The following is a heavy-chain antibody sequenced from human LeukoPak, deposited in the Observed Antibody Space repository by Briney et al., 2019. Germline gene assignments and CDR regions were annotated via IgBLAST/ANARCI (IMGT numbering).Heavy chain of an antibody. V-gene: IGHV3-23*01. Sequence: GGSLRLSCAGSGFIFSNYAMSWVRQAPGKGLEWVSAISGSGGTTYYADSVKGRFTISRDNSKNTLYLQMNSLRAEDTAVYYCANGDYHRFDYWGQGTLVTVSS. D-gene: IGHD4-17*01. CDR3: ANGDYHRFDY. CDR1: GFIFSNYA. J-gene: IGHJ4*02. CDR2: ISGSGGTT.